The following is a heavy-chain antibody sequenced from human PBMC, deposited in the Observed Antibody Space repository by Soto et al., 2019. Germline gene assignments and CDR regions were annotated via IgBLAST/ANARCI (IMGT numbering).Heavy chain of an antibody. J-gene: IGHJ4*02. CDR2: ISGSGGST. V-gene: IGHV3-23*01. D-gene: IGHD6-19*01. Sequence: GGSLRLSCAASGFTFSSYAMSWVRQAPGKGLEWVSAISGSGGSTYYADSVKGRFTISRDNSKNTLYLQMNSLRAEDTAVYYCANSPPPYSSGWAFDYWGQGTLVTVSS. CDR1: GFTFSSYA. CDR3: ANSPPPYSSGWAFDY.